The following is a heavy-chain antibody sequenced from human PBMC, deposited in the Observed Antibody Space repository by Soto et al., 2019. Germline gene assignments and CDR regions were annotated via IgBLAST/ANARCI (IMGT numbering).Heavy chain of an antibody. J-gene: IGHJ4*02. CDR1: GGSISSGGYS. Sequence: SETLSLTCAVSGGSISSGGYSCNWIRQPPGKGLEWIGYIYHSGSTYYNPSLKSRVTISVDRSKKQFSLKLSSVTAADTAVYYCARGVTTVTTFDYWGQGTLVTVSS. V-gene: IGHV4-30-2*01. D-gene: IGHD4-17*01. CDR2: IYHSGST. CDR3: ARGVTTVTTFDY.